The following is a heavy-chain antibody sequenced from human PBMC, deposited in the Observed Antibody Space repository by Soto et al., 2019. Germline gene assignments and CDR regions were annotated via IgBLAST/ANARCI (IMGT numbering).Heavy chain of an antibody. V-gene: IGHV2-26*01. CDR2: IDSSGEK. D-gene: IGHD6-19*01. CDR3: ARRHLAVAVSPWFDP. CDR1: GLSITDSELG. Sequence: QVTLKESGPVLVKPTATLTLRCTVSGLSITDSELGVSWIRQPPGQPLDCLAHIDSSGEKSYRTFLKSRLAISKDTSKSQIVLTMTNMDPADTATYYCARRHLAVAVSPWFDPWGQGIPVTGSA. J-gene: IGHJ5*02.